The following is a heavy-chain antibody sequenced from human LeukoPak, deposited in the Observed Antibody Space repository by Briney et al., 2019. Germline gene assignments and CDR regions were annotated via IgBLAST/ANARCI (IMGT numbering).Heavy chain of an antibody. J-gene: IGHJ4*02. Sequence: GESLRLSCAASGFTFSSYAMSWVRQAPGKGLEWVSAISGSGGSTYYADSVKGRFTISRDNSKNTLYLQMNSLRAEDTAVYYCAKVCVSELSDCSSTSCYFDYWGQGTLVTVSS. V-gene: IGHV3-23*01. CDR1: GFTFSSYA. D-gene: IGHD2-2*01. CDR3: AKVCVSELSDCSSTSCYFDY. CDR2: ISGSGGST.